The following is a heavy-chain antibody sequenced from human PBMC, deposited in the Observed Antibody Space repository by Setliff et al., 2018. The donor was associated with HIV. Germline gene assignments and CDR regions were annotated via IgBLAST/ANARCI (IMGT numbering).Heavy chain of an antibody. CDR2: IYYSGST. Sequence: PSETLSLTCTVSGASISISTYYWGWIRQPPGKGLQWIGSIYYSGSTYYNPSLKSRVTISVDTSKNQFSLKLSSVTAADTAVYYCARGRRNEWELLLLAFDMWGQGTMVTVSS. J-gene: IGHJ3*02. D-gene: IGHD1-26*01. CDR3: ARGRRNEWELLLLAFDM. V-gene: IGHV4-39*07. CDR1: GASISISTYY.